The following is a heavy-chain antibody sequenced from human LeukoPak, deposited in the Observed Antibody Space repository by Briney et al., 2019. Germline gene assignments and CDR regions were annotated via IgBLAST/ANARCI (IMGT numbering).Heavy chain of an antibody. J-gene: IGHJ4*02. CDR3: AREIGYCSGGSCYYFDY. V-gene: IGHV1-18*01. Sequence: ASVKVSCKASGYTFTSYGISWVRQAPGQGLEWMGWISAYNGNTNYAQKLQGRVTITTDESTSTAYMELSSPRSEDTAVYYCAREIGYCSGGSCYYFDYWGQGTLVTVSS. CDR2: ISAYNGNT. D-gene: IGHD2-15*01. CDR1: GYTFTSYG.